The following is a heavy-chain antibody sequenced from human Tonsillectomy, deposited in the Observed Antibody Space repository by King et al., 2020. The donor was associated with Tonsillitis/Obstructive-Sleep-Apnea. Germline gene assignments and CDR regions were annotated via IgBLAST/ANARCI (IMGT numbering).Heavy chain of an antibody. Sequence: VQLQQWGAGLLKPSETLSLTCAVYGGSFSGYYWSWLRQPPGKGLEWIGEINHSGSTNYNPSLKSRVTISVDTSKNQFSLKLSSVTAADTAVYYCARGLKCSSTSCHFDYSGQGTLVTVSS. CDR3: ARGLKCSSTSCHFDY. D-gene: IGHD2-2*01. CDR2: INHSGST. J-gene: IGHJ4*02. CDR1: GGSFSGYY. V-gene: IGHV4-34*01.